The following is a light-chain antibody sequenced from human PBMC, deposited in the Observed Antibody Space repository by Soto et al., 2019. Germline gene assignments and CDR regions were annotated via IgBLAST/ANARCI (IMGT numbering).Light chain of an antibody. V-gene: IGKV3-15*01. Sequence: EIVMTQSPATLSVSPGERATLSCRASQSVSSNLAWYQQKPGQAPRLLIYGASSRATGISARFSGSGSGTELTLTISSLQSEDFAVYYCQQYNNWPRWTFGQGTKVEIK. J-gene: IGKJ1*01. CDR2: GAS. CDR3: QQYNNWPRWT. CDR1: QSVSSN.